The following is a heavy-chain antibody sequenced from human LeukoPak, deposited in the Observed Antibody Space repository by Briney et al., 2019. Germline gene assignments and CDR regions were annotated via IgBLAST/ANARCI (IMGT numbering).Heavy chain of an antibody. CDR1: GLTFSTYW. J-gene: IGHJ6*03. CDR3: ARRKAAGGYYYYYYMDV. V-gene: IGHV3-74*01. D-gene: IGHD6-13*01. Sequence: GGSLRLSCAASGLTFSTYWMHWVRQAPGKGLVWVSRIKSDGSNIIYGDSVKGRFTISRDNAKNTLYLQMNSLRAEDTAVYYCARRKAAGGYYYYYYMDVWGKGTTVTVSS. CDR2: IKSDGSNI.